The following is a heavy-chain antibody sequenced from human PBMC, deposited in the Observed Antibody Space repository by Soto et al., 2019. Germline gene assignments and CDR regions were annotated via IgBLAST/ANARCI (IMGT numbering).Heavy chain of an antibody. D-gene: IGHD3-3*01. CDR3: ARGPYFYFWGGYHIRIYY. J-gene: IGHJ4*02. Sequence: SETLSLTCAVYGGSFSGYYWCWIRQPPGKGLEWIGEINHSGSTNYNPSLKSRVTISVDTSKNQFSLKLSSVTAADTAVYYCARGPYFYFWGGYHIRIYYRGQRTPVTVS. CDR1: GGSFSGYY. CDR2: INHSGST. V-gene: IGHV4-34*01.